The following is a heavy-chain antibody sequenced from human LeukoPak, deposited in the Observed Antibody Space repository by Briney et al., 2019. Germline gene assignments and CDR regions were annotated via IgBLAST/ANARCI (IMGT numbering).Heavy chain of an antibody. CDR2: ISYDGSIN. D-gene: IGHD2-15*01. J-gene: IGHJ4*02. Sequence: GRSLRLSCAASGFTFNSYAVHWVRQAPGKGLEWVAVISYDGSINFYAASVKGRFTISRDNSKNTLYLQMNSLRPEDTALYFCARDRRYCGGGSCYFEYFFDYWGQGTLVTVSS. CDR1: GFTFNSYA. V-gene: IGHV3-30-3*01. CDR3: ARDRRYCGGGSCYFEYFFDY.